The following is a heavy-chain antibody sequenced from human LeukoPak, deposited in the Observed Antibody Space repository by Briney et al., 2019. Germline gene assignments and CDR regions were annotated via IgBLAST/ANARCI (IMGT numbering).Heavy chain of an antibody. CDR1: GGSVSSGSYY. CDR2: IYYSGST. Sequence: PSETLSLTCTVSGGSVSSGSYYCSWIRQPPGKGLEWIGYIYYSGSTNYNPSLKSRVTISVDTSKNQFSLKLSSVTAADTAVYYCARGKNYYGSGSYYNAKPRPLNWFDPWGQGTLVTVSS. V-gene: IGHV4-61*01. J-gene: IGHJ5*02. CDR3: ARGKNYYGSGSYYNAKPRPLNWFDP. D-gene: IGHD3-10*01.